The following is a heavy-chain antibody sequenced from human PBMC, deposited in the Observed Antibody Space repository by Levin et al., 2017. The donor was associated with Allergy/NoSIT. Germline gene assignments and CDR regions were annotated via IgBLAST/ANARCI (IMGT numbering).Heavy chain of an antibody. D-gene: IGHD6-19*01. J-gene: IGHJ5*02. Sequence: GESLKISCKGSGYSFTSYWITWVRQMPGKGLEWMGSIDPSDSYTNYSPSFQGHVTISTDKSITTAYLQWSSLNASEPAIYYCARRDGYNSGWFWFDRWGQGTLVTVSS. V-gene: IGHV5-10-1*01. CDR1: GYSFTSYW. CDR2: IDPSDSYT. CDR3: ARRDGYNSGWFWFDR.